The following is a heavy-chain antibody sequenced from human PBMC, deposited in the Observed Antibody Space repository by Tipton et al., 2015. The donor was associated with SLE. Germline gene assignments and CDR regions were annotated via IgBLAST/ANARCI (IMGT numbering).Heavy chain of an antibody. Sequence: QLVQSGAEVKKPGESLKISCKGSGYSFTIYWIGWVGQMPGKGLEWMGIIYPGDSDTRYSPSFQDQVTISISVDKSITTAYKEWGDLEASGTAMYYCARLRDVEGGSGGACFDDWGQGTLVTVT. J-gene: IGHJ4*02. D-gene: IGHD3-10*01. CDR2: IYPGDSDT. CDR3: ARLRDVEGGSGGACFDD. V-gene: IGHV5-51*01. CDR1: GYSFTIYW.